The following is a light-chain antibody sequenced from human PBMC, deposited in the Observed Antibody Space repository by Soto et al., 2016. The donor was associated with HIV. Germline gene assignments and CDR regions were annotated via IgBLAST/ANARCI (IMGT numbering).Light chain of an antibody. CDR3: QQYNSYSPVTWT. J-gene: IGKJ1*01. CDR2: KAS. CDR1: QSISSW. Sequence: DIQMTQSPSTLSASVGDRVTITCRASQSISSWLAWYQQKPGKAPKPLIYKASSLESGVPSRFSGSGSGTEFTLTISSLQPDDFATYYCQQYNSYSPVTWTFGQGTKVEIK. V-gene: IGKV1-5*03.